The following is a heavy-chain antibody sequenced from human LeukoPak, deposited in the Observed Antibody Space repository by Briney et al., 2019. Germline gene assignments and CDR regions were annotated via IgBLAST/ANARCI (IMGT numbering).Heavy chain of an antibody. CDR1: GGTFSSYA. V-gene: IGHV1-69*05. D-gene: IGHD5-24*01. Sequence: SVKVSCKASGGTFSSYAISWVRQAPGQGLEWMGGIIPIFGTANYAQKFQGRVTITTDESTSTAYMELSSLRSEDTAVYYCARDGGATITPPHYYYYMDVWGKGTTVTVSS. CDR2: IIPIFGTA. J-gene: IGHJ6*03. CDR3: ARDGGATITPPHYYYYMDV.